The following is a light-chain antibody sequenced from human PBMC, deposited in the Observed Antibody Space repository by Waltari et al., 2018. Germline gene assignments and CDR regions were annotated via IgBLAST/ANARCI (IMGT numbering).Light chain of an antibody. Sequence: DIQMTQSPSSLSASVGDRVTITCRTSQGISSWLAWYQQKPGKAPTLLIYDASSLQSGVPPRFSGSGSGTDFTLTISSLQPEDFATYYCQQYNTVPLTFGGGTKVEIK. J-gene: IGKJ4*01. V-gene: IGKV1-12*01. CDR1: QGISSW. CDR3: QQYNTVPLT. CDR2: DAS.